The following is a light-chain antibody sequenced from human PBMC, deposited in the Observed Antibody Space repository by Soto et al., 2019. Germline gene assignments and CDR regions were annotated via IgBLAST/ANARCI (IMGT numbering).Light chain of an antibody. CDR1: QSVSSSY. V-gene: IGKV3-20*01. CDR3: KQYGSSSWT. Sequence: EIVLTQSPGTLSLSPGERATLSCRASQSVSSSYLAWYQQKPGQPPRLVMYATSSGATGIPARFSGSGSGTDFTLTISRLEPEDFAVYYCKQYGSSSWTFGQGTKVDIK. CDR2: ATS. J-gene: IGKJ1*01.